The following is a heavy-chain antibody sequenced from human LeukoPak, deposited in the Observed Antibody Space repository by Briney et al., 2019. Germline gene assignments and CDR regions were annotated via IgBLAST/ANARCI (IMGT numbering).Heavy chain of an antibody. Sequence: GGSLRLSCAASGFTFSSYEMNWVRQAPGKGLEWVSYISSSGSTIYYADSVKGRFTISRDNAKNSLYLQMNSLRAEDTAVYYCARVGYSSSLSAFDIWGQGTMVTVSS. V-gene: IGHV3-48*03. J-gene: IGHJ3*02. CDR3: ARVGYSSSLSAFDI. CDR1: GFTFSSYE. CDR2: ISSSGSTI. D-gene: IGHD6-13*01.